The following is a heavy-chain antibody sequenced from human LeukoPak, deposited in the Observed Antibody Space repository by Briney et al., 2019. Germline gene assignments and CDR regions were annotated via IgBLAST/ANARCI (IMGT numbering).Heavy chain of an antibody. CDR3: ARHSSGWYYFDY. V-gene: IGHV3-11*06. CDR2: ISSSSIYT. J-gene: IGHJ4*02. D-gene: IGHD6-19*01. Sequence: GGSLRLSCADSGFTFSDYYMTWIRQAPGKGLEWVSYISSSSIYTNYADSVKGRFTISRDNAKNSLSLQMNSLRAEDTAVYYCARHSSGWYYFDYWGQGTLVTVSS. CDR1: GFTFSDYY.